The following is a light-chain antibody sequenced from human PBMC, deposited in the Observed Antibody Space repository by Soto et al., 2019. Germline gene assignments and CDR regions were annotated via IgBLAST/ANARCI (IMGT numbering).Light chain of an antibody. J-gene: IGKJ5*01. CDR1: QSVTNNY. CDR3: QQYDNSPIS. V-gene: IGKV3-20*01. CDR2: DAS. Sequence: VVTHSPRTFSLSKGARATXSCRASQSVTNNYLAWYQQKPGQANRLIIYDASGRATGITDRLSGSGSGTDFTLTVSRLEPEDFAVYYCQQYDNSPISFGQGTRMDI.